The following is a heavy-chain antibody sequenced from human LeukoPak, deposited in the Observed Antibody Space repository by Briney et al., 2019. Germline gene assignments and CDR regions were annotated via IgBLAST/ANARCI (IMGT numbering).Heavy chain of an antibody. D-gene: IGHD2-21*02. CDR2: IKQDGSEK. CDR3: ARLRRGGDLDY. J-gene: IGHJ4*02. CDR1: GFTFSSYW. Sequence: PGGSLRLSCAASGFTFSSYWMSWVRQAPGKGLEWVANIKQDGSEKYHVDSVKGRFTISRDNAKNSLYLQMNSLRAEDTAVYYCARLRRGGDLDYWGQGTLVTVSS. V-gene: IGHV3-7*03.